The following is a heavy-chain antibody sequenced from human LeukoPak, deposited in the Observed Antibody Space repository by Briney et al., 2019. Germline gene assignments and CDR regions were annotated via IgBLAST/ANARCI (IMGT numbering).Heavy chain of an antibody. V-gene: IGHV3-11*04. CDR1: GFTFSDYY. CDR2: ISSSGSTI. CDR3: AREQGYCSGGSCYSGWFDP. D-gene: IGHD2-15*01. Sequence: GGSLRLSCAASGFTFSDYYMSWIRQAPGKGLEWVSYISSSGSTIYYADSVKGRFTISRDNAKNSLYLQMNSLRAEDTAVYYCAREQGYCSGGSCYSGWFDPWGQRTLVTVSS. J-gene: IGHJ5*02.